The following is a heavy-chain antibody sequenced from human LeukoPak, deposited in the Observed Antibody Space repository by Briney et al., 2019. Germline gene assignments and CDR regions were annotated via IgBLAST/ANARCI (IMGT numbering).Heavy chain of an antibody. Sequence: GGSLRLSCAASGLTISSYSMNWVRQAPGKGLQWVSYISSSSSTIYYADSVKGRFTISRDNAKNSLYLQMNSLRAEDTAVYYCARGWAAARAFDIWGQGTMVTVSS. CDR3: ARGWAAARAFDI. CDR2: ISSSSSTI. J-gene: IGHJ3*02. V-gene: IGHV3-48*04. CDR1: GLTISSYS. D-gene: IGHD6-13*01.